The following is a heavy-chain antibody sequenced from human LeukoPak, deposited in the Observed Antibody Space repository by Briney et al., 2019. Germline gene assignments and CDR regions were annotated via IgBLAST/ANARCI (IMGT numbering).Heavy chain of an antibody. CDR1: GFTFSDYY. Sequence: GGSLRLSCAASGFTFSDYYMSWIRQAPGKGLEWVSYISSSSSTIYYADSVKGRFTISRDDAKNSLYLQMNSLRGDDTAMYYCAGERGGYGFYWGQGTLVTVSS. V-gene: IGHV3-11*04. CDR2: ISSSSSTI. CDR3: AGERGGYGFY. J-gene: IGHJ4*02. D-gene: IGHD5-12*01.